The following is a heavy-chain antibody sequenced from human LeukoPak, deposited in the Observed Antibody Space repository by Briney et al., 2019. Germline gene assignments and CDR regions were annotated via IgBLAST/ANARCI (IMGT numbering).Heavy chain of an antibody. CDR2: INPNSGGT. V-gene: IGHV1-2*02. D-gene: IGHD3-22*01. Sequence: GASVKVSCKASGYTFTGYYMHWVRQAPGQGLEWMGWINPNSGGTNYAQKFQGRVTMTWDTSISTAYMELSRLRSDDTAVCYCARVIPFNYYDSSGSYNAFDIWGQGTMVTVSS. CDR3: ARVIPFNYYDSSGSYNAFDI. J-gene: IGHJ3*02. CDR1: GYTFTGYY.